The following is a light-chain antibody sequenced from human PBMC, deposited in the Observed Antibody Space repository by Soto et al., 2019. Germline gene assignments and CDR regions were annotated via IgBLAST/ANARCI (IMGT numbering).Light chain of an antibody. CDR1: QSVSSSY. CDR3: QQYGSSPRT. J-gene: IGKJ1*01. V-gene: IGKV3-20*01. Sequence: EIVLTQSPGTLSLSPGERATLSCRASQSVSSSYLAWYQQKPGQAPRLLIYGASSRATGIPDRFSGSGSVTDFTLTISRLETEDVAVYYCQQYGSSPRTFGQGTKVEIK. CDR2: GAS.